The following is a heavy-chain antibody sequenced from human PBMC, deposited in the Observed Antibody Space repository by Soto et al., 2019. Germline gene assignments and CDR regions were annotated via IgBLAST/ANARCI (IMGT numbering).Heavy chain of an antibody. Sequence: ASVKVSCKASGYIFGDYGINWVRLAPGQGLEWMGWIIPYNDNTKYAENFQGRVTLTTDTSTNTVYMELRSLTPDDTGVYFCARKPYSHYYGMDVWGQGTSVTVSS. V-gene: IGHV1-18*01. J-gene: IGHJ6*02. CDR2: IIPYNDNT. CDR1: GYIFGDYG. CDR3: ARKPYSHYYGMDV. D-gene: IGHD2-21*01.